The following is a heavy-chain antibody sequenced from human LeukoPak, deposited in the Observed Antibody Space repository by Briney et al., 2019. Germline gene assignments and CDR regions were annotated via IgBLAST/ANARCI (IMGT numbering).Heavy chain of an antibody. CDR3: ARAAPMVRGVITLDY. D-gene: IGHD3-10*01. CDR1: GYTFTGYY. J-gene: IGHJ4*02. CDR2: INPNSSGT. V-gene: IGHV1-2*02. Sequence: ASVKISCKASGYTFTGYYMHWVRQAPGQGLEWMGWINPNSSGTNYAQKFQGRVTMTRDTSISTAYMELSRLRSDDTAVYYCARAAPMVRGVITLDYWGQGTLVTVSS.